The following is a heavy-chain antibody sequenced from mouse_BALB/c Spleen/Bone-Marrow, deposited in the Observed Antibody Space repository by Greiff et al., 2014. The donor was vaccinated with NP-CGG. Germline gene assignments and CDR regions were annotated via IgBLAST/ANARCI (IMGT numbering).Heavy chain of an antibody. Sequence: QVQLKESGPELVKPGASVKMSCKASGYTFTSYYIHWVKQRPGQGLEWIGWIYPGDGSTKYNEKFKGKTTLTADKSSSTAYMLLSSLTSEDSAIYFCARGGGTDYWGQGTSVTVSS. CDR2: IYPGDGST. CDR3: ARGGGTDY. J-gene: IGHJ4*01. CDR1: GYTFTSYY. V-gene: IGHV1S56*01. D-gene: IGHD3-3*01.